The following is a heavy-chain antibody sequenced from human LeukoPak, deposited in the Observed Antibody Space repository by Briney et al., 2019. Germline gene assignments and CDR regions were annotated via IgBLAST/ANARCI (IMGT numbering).Heavy chain of an antibody. V-gene: IGHV4-34*01. Sequence: SETLSLTCAVHGGSFSGYYWSWIRQPPGKGLEWIGEINHSGSTNYNPSLKSRVTISVDTSKNQFSLKLSSVTAADTAVYYCARGRGDFWSGYYEPYFDYWGQGTLVTVSS. CDR2: INHSGST. J-gene: IGHJ4*02. D-gene: IGHD3-3*01. CDR3: ARGRGDFWSGYYEPYFDY. CDR1: GGSFSGYY.